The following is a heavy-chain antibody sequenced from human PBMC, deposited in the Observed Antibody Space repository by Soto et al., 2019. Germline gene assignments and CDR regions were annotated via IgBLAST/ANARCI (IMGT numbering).Heavy chain of an antibody. Sequence: SETLSLTCTVSHGSLSPNYWSWIRQPPGKGLEWIGYIYYAGTTTYNPSLQSRVSISLDTSNNEVSLKLTSVTAADTAVYFCARLGAFYQAMDSWGQGTLVTVSS. CDR3: ARLGAFYQAMDS. V-gene: IGHV4-59*08. D-gene: IGHD2-2*01. CDR2: IYYAGTT. CDR1: HGSLSPNY. J-gene: IGHJ1*01.